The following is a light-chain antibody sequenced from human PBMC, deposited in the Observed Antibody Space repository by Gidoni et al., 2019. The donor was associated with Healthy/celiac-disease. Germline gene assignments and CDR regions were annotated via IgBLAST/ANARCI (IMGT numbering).Light chain of an antibody. CDR2: EVN. Sequence: QSALTQPPSASGSPGQSVTISCTGTSSDVGGYNYLSWYQHHPGKAPKLMIYEVNKRPSGVSDRFSGSKSGNTASLTVSGLQAEDEADYYCSSYAGSNNWVFGGGTKLTVL. J-gene: IGLJ3*02. CDR1: SSDVGGYNY. CDR3: SSYAGSNNWV. V-gene: IGLV2-8*01.